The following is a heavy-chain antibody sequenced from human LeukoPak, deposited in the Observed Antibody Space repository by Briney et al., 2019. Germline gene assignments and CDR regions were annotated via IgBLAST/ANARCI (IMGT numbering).Heavy chain of an antibody. CDR2: ISYDGSNK. CDR3: AKGFKDYDFWSGYENFDY. Sequence: PGGSLRLTCAASGFTFSSYAMHWVRQAPGKGLEWVAVISYDGSNKYYADSVKGRFTISRDNSKNTLYLQMNSLRAEDTAVYYCAKGFKDYDFWSGYENFDYWGQGTLVTVSS. J-gene: IGHJ4*02. CDR1: GFTFSSYA. D-gene: IGHD3-3*01. V-gene: IGHV3-30*04.